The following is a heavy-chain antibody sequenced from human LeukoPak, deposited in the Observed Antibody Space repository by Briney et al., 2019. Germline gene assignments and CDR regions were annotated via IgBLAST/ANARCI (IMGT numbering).Heavy chain of an antibody. D-gene: IGHD6-19*01. V-gene: IGHV3-23*01. Sequence: PGGSLRLSCVASGFTFSNYAMTWVRQAPGKGLEWVSDISGSGGITYYADSVRGRLTISRDNSLSTLYLQMNSLRAEDTAVYYCAKAVAGYWYFDLWGRGTLLTVSS. CDR3: AKAVAGYWYFDL. J-gene: IGHJ2*01. CDR1: GFTFSNYA. CDR2: ISGSGGIT.